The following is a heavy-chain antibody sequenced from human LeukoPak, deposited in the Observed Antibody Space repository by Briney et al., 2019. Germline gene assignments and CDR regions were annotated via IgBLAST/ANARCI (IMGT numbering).Heavy chain of an antibody. J-gene: IGHJ4*02. CDR1: GYTFTSYY. Sequence: ASVKVSCKASGYTFTSYYMHWVRQAPGQGLEWMGIINPSGGSTSYAQKFQGRVTMTRDTSTSTVYMELSSLRSEDTAVYYCARDAPNPNYYDSSGYFDYWGQGTLVTVSS. CDR3: ARDAPNPNYYDSSGYFDY. V-gene: IGHV1-46*01. D-gene: IGHD3-22*01. CDR2: INPSGGST.